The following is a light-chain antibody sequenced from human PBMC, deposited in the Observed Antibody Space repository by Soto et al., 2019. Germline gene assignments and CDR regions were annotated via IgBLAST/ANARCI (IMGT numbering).Light chain of an antibody. CDR1: SSDVGGYNY. CDR3: SSYTSSSTLYV. V-gene: IGLV2-14*01. CDR2: EVS. Sequence: QSALTQPASVSGSPGQSITISCTRVSSDVGGYNYVSWYQQHPGKAPKLMIYEVSNRPSGVSNRFSGSKSGNTASLTISGLQAEDEADYYCSSYTSSSTLYVFGTGTKLTVL. J-gene: IGLJ1*01.